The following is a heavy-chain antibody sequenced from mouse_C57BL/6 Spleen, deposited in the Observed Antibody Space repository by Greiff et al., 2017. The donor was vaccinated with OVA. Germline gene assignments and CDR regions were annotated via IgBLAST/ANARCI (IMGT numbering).Heavy chain of an antibody. CDR1: GYTFTSYW. CDR2: IYPSDSET. Sequence: QVQLQQPGAELVRPGSSVKLSCKASGYTFTSYWMDWVKQRPGQGLEWIGNIYPSDSETHYNQKFKDKATLTVDKSSSTAYMQLSSLTSEDSAVYYCAIFRYFDYWGQGTTLTVSS. V-gene: IGHV1-61*01. CDR3: AIFRYFDY. J-gene: IGHJ2*01.